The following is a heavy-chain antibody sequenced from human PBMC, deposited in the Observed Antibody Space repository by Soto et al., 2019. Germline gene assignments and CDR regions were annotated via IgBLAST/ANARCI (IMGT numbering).Heavy chain of an antibody. CDR3: ARDRVVPAAKFYYYYGMEV. D-gene: IGHD2-2*01. V-gene: IGHV1-18*01. CDR1: GYTFTSYG. CDR2: ISAYNGNT. Sequence: GASVKVSCKASGYTFTSYGLCWVRQAPGQGLEWMGWISAYNGNTNYAQKLQGRVTMTTDTSTSTAYMELRSLRSDDTAVYYCARDRVVPAAKFYYYYGMEVWGQGTTVTVSS. J-gene: IGHJ6*02.